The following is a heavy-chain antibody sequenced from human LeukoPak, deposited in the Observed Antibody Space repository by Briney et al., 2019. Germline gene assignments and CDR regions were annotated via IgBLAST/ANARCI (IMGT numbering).Heavy chain of an antibody. Sequence: ASVKVSCKASGYTFTSYGISWVRQAPGQGLEWMGWISAYNGNTNYAQKLQGRVTMTTDTSTSTAYMELRSLRSDDTAVYYCARQRYDYGDPYYFDYWGQGTLVTVSS. D-gene: IGHD4-17*01. J-gene: IGHJ4*02. CDR2: ISAYNGNT. CDR3: ARQRYDYGDPYYFDY. CDR1: GYTFTSYG. V-gene: IGHV1-18*01.